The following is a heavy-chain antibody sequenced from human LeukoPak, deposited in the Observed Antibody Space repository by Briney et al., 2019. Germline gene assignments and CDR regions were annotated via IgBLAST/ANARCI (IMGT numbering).Heavy chain of an antibody. CDR2: ISYDGSNN. CDR3: ARESSHLAAAGPWAFDI. V-gene: IGHV3-30-3*01. J-gene: IGHJ3*02. Sequence: PGGSLRLSCAASGFTFSSYAMHWVRQAPGKGLEWVAVISYDGSNNYYADSVKGRFTISRDNSKNTLYLQMNSLRAEDTAVYYCARESSHLAAAGPWAFDIWGQGTMVTVSS. CDR1: GFTFSSYA. D-gene: IGHD6-13*01.